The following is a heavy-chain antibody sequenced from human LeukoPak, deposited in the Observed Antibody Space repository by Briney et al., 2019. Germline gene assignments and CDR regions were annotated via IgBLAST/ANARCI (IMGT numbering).Heavy chain of an antibody. CDR2: IYTSGST. V-gene: IGHV4-61*02. Sequence: SETLSLTCTVSGGSISSGSYYWSWIRQPAGKGLEWIGRIYTSGSTNYNPSPKSRVTISVDTSKNQFSLKLSSVTAADTAVYYCARERVAAELDFDYWGQGTLVTVSS. J-gene: IGHJ4*02. CDR3: ARERVAAELDFDY. D-gene: IGHD6-13*01. CDR1: GGSISSGSYY.